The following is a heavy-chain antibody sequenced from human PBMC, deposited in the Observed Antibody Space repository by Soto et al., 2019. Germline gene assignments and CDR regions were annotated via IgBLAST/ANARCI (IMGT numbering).Heavy chain of an antibody. CDR1: GFTFSDYY. J-gene: IGHJ4*02. V-gene: IGHV3-11*01. D-gene: IGHD3-9*01. CDR2: ISSSGSTI. CDR3: ARVGDYDVLTGFSPFDC. Sequence: QVQLVESGGGLVKPGGSLRLSCAASGFTFSDYYMSWVRQAPGKGLEWVSYISSSGSTINYADSVKGRFNISRDNAKNSLFLQMNSLRAEDTAVYYCARVGDYDVLTGFSPFDCWGQGTVVTVSS.